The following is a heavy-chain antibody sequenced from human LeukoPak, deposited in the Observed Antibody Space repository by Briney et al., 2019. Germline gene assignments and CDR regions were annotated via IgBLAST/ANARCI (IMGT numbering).Heavy chain of an antibody. CDR3: AGETYSSGWFRSQLDP. CDR1: GGTFSSYA. CDR2: IIPIFGTA. V-gene: IGHV1-69*13. J-gene: IGHJ5*02. Sequence: SVTVSCKASGGTFSSYAISWVRQAPGQGLEWMGGIIPIFGTANYAQKFQGRVTITADESTSTAYMELSSLRSEDTAVYYCAGETYSSGWFRSQLDPWGQGTLVTVSS. D-gene: IGHD6-19*01.